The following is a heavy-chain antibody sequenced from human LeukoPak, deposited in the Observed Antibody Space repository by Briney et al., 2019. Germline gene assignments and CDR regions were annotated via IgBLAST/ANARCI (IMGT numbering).Heavy chain of an antibody. V-gene: IGHV3-23*01. J-gene: IGHJ4*02. CDR1: GFTFVNHA. Sequence: GGSLRLSCAASGFTFVNHAMSWVRQAPGKGLEWVSAVVGAGTTTFYADSVKGRFTISRDNSKNTVYLQINSLRAGDTAVYYRAKARLSTGWAYNDYWGQGTLVTVSS. D-gene: IGHD6-19*01. CDR3: AKARLSTGWAYNDY. CDR2: VVGAGTTT.